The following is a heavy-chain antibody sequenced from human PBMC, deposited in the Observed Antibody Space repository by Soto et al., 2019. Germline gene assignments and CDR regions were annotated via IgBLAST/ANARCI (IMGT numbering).Heavy chain of an antibody. CDR1: GFTFSSYW. J-gene: IGHJ4*02. D-gene: IGHD2-15*01. V-gene: IGHV3-7*05. CDR2: IKQDGSEK. CDR3: ARVRYCNGGRCRYFDY. Sequence: GGSLRLSCAASGFTFSSYWMSWVRQAPGKGLEWVANIKQDGSEKYYVDSVKGRFTISRDNAKNSLYLHMNSLRAEDTAVYYCARVRYCNGGRCRYFDYWGQGTLVTVSS.